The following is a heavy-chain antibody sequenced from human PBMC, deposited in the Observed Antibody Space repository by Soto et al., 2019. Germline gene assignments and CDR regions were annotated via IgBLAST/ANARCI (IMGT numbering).Heavy chain of an antibody. J-gene: IGHJ4*02. CDR3: ARAGGSSGYYSRYYFDY. CDR1: GYTFTSYA. D-gene: IGHD3-22*01. Sequence: RASVKVSCKASGYTFTSYAMHWVRQAPGQRLEWMGWINAGNGNTKYSQKFQGRVTITRDTSASTAYMELSSLRSEDTAVYYCARAGGSSGYYSRYYFDYWGQGTLVTV. CDR2: INAGNGNT. V-gene: IGHV1-3*01.